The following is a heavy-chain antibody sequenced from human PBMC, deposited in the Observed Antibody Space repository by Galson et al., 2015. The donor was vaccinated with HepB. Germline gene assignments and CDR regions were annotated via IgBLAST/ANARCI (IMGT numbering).Heavy chain of an antibody. J-gene: IGHJ4*02. D-gene: IGHD3-10*01. CDR1: GFPFSSYG. V-gene: IGHV3-30*18. Sequence: SLRLSCATSGFPFSSYGMHWVRQAPGKGLEWVAVISYDESREFYADSVKGRFTISRDNFKNTLYLQMNSLRPDDTAVYYCANGGMVRGNHESFDYWGQGTLVTVSS. CDR3: ANGGMVRGNHESFDY. CDR2: ISYDESRE.